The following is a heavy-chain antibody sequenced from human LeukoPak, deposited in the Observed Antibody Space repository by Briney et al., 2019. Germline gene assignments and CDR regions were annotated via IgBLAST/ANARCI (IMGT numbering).Heavy chain of an antibody. Sequence: SETLSLTCTVSGGSISSYYWSWIRQPPGKGLEWIGYIYYSRSTNYNPSLKSRVTISVDTSKNQFSLKLSSVTAADTAVYYCARYKRVAVAGYNWFDPWSQGTLVTVS. CDR2: IYYSRST. D-gene: IGHD6-19*01. J-gene: IGHJ5*02. CDR1: GGSISSYY. CDR3: ARYKRVAVAGYNWFDP. V-gene: IGHV4-59*01.